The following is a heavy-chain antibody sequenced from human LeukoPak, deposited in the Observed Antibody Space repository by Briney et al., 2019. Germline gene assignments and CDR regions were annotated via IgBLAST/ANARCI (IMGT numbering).Heavy chain of an antibody. CDR1: GFTFSSYS. J-gene: IGHJ5*02. Sequence: GGSLRLSCAASGFTFSSYSMNWVRQAPGKGLEWVSSISSSSSYIYYADSVKGRFTISRDNAKNSLYLQMNSLRVEDTALYYCARDAEAGTGWFDPWGQGTLVTVSS. D-gene: IGHD6-19*01. CDR3: ARDAEAGTGWFDP. V-gene: IGHV3-21*01. CDR2: ISSSSSYI.